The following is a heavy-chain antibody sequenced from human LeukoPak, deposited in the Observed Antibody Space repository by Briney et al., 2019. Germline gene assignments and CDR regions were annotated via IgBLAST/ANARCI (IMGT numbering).Heavy chain of an antibody. V-gene: IGHV1-2*02. CDR1: GYTFTGYY. D-gene: IGHD3-22*01. Sequence: GASVKVSCKASGYTFTGYYMHWVRQAPGQGLEWMGWINPNSGGTSYAQKFQGRVTMTRDTSISTAYMELSRLRSDDTAVYYCARGSMIVVVRDSDWYFDLWGRGTLVTVSS. J-gene: IGHJ2*01. CDR2: INPNSGGT. CDR3: ARGSMIVVVRDSDWYFDL.